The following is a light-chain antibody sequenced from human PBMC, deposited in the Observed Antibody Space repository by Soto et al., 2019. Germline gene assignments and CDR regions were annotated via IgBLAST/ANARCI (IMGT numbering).Light chain of an antibody. Sequence: SVLTQHRSVSGSPEQSVSISCTGTSSDVGGYKHVSWYQHHPGKAPKLMIFDVIKRPSGVPDRFSGSKSGNTASLTISGLQAEDEADYYCSSSAGSYTYVFGTGTKVTVL. CDR3: SSSAGSYTYV. J-gene: IGLJ1*01. V-gene: IGLV2-11*01. CDR1: SSDVGGYKH. CDR2: DVI.